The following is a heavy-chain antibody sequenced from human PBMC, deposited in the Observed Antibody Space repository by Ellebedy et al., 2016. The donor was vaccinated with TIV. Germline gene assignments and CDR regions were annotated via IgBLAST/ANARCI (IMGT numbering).Heavy chain of an antibody. Sequence: PGGSLRLSCATSGLTFTTSAIHWVRQPPGKGLEWVTFIHYNGRASYAYSGRGRFTISRDHSKSAVYLQMNSLRPEDTAMYYCVEGGATPYYWGQGTLVTVSS. D-gene: IGHD1-26*01. V-gene: IGHV3-30*02. CDR3: VEGGATPYY. CDR2: IHYNGRA. J-gene: IGHJ4*02. CDR1: GLTFTTSA.